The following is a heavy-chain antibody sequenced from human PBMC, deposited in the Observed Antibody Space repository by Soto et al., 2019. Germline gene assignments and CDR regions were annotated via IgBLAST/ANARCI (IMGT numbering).Heavy chain of an antibody. CDR1: GGTFSSYT. J-gene: IGHJ4*02. Sequence: GASVKVSCKASGGTFSSYTISWVRQAPGQGLEWMGIINPSGGSTSYAQKFQGRVTMTRDTSTSTVYMELSSLRSEDTAVYYCARDYPPLDTAMVHLIEFFFDYWGQGTLVTVSS. V-gene: IGHV1-46*01. CDR3: ARDYPPLDTAMVHLIEFFFDY. CDR2: INPSGGST. D-gene: IGHD5-18*01.